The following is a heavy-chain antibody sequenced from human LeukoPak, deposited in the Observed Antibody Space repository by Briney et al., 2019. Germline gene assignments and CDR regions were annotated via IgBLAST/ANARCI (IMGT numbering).Heavy chain of an antibody. Sequence: PGGSLRLSCAASGFTFSNYWMSWVRQAPGKGLEWVANIKQGGSEKYYVDSVKGRFTISRDNSKDTLYLQMNSLRAEDTAVYYCVREYSSGYYRTFDYWGQGTLVTVSS. CDR2: IKQGGSEK. CDR1: GFTFSNYW. D-gene: IGHD3-22*01. V-gene: IGHV3-7*01. J-gene: IGHJ4*02. CDR3: VREYSSGYYRTFDY.